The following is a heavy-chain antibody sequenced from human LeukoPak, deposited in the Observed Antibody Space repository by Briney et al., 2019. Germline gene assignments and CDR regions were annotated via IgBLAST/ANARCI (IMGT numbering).Heavy chain of an antibody. J-gene: IGHJ6*03. V-gene: IGHV3-23*01. CDR3: AKGGAVSSKSITMIRGTRRYYYYMDV. D-gene: IGHD3-10*01. CDR1: GFTFSSCG. CDR2: LSDSGGST. Sequence: GGSPRLSCAASGFTFSSCGMSWVRQAPGKGLEWVSALSDSGGSTFYADSVKGRFTISRDNSKNTLYLQLNRLRAEDTAVYYCAKGGAVSSKSITMIRGTRRYYYYMDVWGKGTTVTISS.